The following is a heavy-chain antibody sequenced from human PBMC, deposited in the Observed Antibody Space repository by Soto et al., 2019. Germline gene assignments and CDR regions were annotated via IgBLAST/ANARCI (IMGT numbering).Heavy chain of an antibody. CDR1: GGSISSGDYY. CDR3: ARGMGDIVVVPAAIRFAFDI. Sequence: QVQLQESGPGLVKPSQTLSLTCTVSGGSISSGDYYWSWIRQPPGKGLEWIGYIYYSGSTYYNPSLKSRVTISVDTSKNQFSLKLSSVTAADTAVYYCARGMGDIVVVPAAIRFAFDIWGQGTMVTVSS. V-gene: IGHV4-30-4*01. D-gene: IGHD2-2*02. J-gene: IGHJ3*02. CDR2: IYYSGST.